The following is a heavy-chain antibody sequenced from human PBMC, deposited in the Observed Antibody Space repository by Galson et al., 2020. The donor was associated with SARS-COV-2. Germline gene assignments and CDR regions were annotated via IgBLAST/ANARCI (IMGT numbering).Heavy chain of an antibody. CDR3: ARDGQLSSGWAFDY. V-gene: IGHV3-21*01. Sequence: GGSLRLSCAASAFTFSTYSMTWVRQAPGKGLEWVSSISSSSSYIYYGDSVKGRFTISRDSSKNMVYLQMNNLKVDDTAVYYGARDGQLSSGWAFDYWGQGTLVTVSS. J-gene: IGHJ4*02. CDR1: AFTFSTYS. CDR2: ISSSSSYI. D-gene: IGHD6-19*01.